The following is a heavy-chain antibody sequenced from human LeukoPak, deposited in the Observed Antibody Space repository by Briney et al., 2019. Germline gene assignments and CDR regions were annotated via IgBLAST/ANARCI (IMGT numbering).Heavy chain of an antibody. V-gene: IGHV4-34*01. D-gene: IGHD1-14*01. J-gene: IGHJ2*01. CDR2: INHSGST. CDR1: GGSFSGYY. Sequence: SETLSLTCAVYGGSFSGYYWSWIRQPPGKGLEWIGEINHSGSTNYNPSLKSRVTISVDTSKNQFSLKLSSVTAADTAVYYCARPDRTGDWYFDLWGRGTLVTVSS. CDR3: ARPDRTGDWYFDL.